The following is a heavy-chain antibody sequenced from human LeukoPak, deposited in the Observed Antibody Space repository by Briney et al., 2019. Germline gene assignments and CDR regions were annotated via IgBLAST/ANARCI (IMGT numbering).Heavy chain of an antibody. Sequence: GGTLRLSCAASGFTFSSYGMSWVRQAPGKGLEWVSAISGSGGSTYYADSVKGRFTISRDNAKNSLYLQMNSLRAEDTAVYYCAREGSGNYAFDIWGQGTMVTVSS. J-gene: IGHJ3*02. CDR1: GFTFSSYG. CDR2: ISGSGGST. V-gene: IGHV3-23*01. CDR3: AREGSGNYAFDI. D-gene: IGHD4-23*01.